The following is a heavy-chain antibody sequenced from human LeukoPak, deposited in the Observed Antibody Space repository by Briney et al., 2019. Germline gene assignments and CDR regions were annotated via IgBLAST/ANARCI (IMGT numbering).Heavy chain of an antibody. CDR2: ISSSSSYI. CDR1: GFTFSSYS. Sequence: AGGSLRLSCAASGFTFSSYSMNWVRQAPGKGLEWVSSISSSSSYIYYADSVKGRFTISRDNAKNSLYLQMNSLRAEDTAVYYCARDAGDTAMVLDYWGQGTLVTVSS. V-gene: IGHV3-21*01. CDR3: ARDAGDTAMVLDY. J-gene: IGHJ4*02. D-gene: IGHD5-18*01.